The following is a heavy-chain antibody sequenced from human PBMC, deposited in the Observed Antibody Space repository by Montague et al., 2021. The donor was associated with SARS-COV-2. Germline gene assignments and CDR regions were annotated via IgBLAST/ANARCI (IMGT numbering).Heavy chain of an antibody. J-gene: IGHJ3*02. CDR1: GYTFTNYA. Sequence: SVKVSCKASGYTFTNYAIIWVRQAPGQGLEWMGWISAYNGHTNYAQKFQGKGRVTMTRDTSTSTAYMELSSLRSDDTAVYYCARVDPPGQLEVIHAFDMWGQGTMVTVSS. CDR3: ARVDPPGQLEVIHAFDM. CDR2: ISAYNGHT. D-gene: IGHD6-13*01. V-gene: IGHV1-18*01.